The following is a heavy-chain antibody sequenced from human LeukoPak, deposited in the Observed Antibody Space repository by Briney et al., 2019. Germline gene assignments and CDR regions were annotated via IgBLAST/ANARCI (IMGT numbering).Heavy chain of an antibody. Sequence: GGSLRLSCAASGFTFSNAWMSWVRQAPGKGLEWVGRIKSKTDGGSTDYAAPVKGRFTISRDDSKNTLYLQMNSLKTEDTAVYYCTTAPDTYYDILAGYYLFDYWGQGTLVTASS. D-gene: IGHD3-9*01. CDR1: GFTFSNAW. CDR2: IKSKTDGGST. CDR3: TTAPDTYYDILAGYYLFDY. V-gene: IGHV3-15*01. J-gene: IGHJ4*02.